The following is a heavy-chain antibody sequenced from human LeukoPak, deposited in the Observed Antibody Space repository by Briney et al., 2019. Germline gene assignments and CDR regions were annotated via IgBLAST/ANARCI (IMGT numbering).Heavy chain of an antibody. CDR3: AKDGWYCSGGSCYFDY. D-gene: IGHD2-15*01. CDR2: ISGSGGST. CDR1: GFTFSNYA. V-gene: IGHV3-23*01. J-gene: IGHJ4*02. Sequence: SGGSLRLSCAASGFTFSNYAMSWVHQAPGKGLEWVSAISGSGGSTYYADSVRGRFTISRDNSKNTLYLQLNSLRAEDTAVYYCAKDGWYCSGGSCYFDYWGQGTLVTVSS.